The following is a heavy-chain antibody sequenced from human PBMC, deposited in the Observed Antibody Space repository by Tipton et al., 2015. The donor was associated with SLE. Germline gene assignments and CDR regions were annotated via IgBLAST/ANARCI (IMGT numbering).Heavy chain of an antibody. CDR3: ARDPMGLPNWNYPRSYYYYGMDV. CDR2: ISAYNGNT. J-gene: IGHJ6*02. Sequence: QLVQSGAEVKKPGASVKVSCKASGYTFTSYGISWVRQAPGQGLEWMGWISAYNGNTNYAQKLQGRVTMTTDTSTSTAYMELRSLRSADAAVYYCARDPMGLPNWNYPRSYYYYGMDVWGQGTTVTVSS. V-gene: IGHV1-18*01. D-gene: IGHD1-7*01. CDR1: GYTFTSYG.